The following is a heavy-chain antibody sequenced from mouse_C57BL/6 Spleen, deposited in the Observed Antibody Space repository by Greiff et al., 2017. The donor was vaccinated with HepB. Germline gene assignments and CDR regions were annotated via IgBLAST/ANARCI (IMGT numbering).Heavy chain of an antibody. D-gene: IGHD2-4*01. Sequence: VQLQQSGAELVRPGASVTLSCKASGYTFTDYEMHWVKQTPVHGLEWIGAIDPETGGTAYTQKFKGKAILTADNSTSPAYMELRSLTSEVSAVYYCTKESDYDVGAYWGQGTLVTVSA. J-gene: IGHJ3*01. V-gene: IGHV1-15*01. CDR2: IDPETGGT. CDR1: GYTFTDYE. CDR3: TKESDYDVGAY.